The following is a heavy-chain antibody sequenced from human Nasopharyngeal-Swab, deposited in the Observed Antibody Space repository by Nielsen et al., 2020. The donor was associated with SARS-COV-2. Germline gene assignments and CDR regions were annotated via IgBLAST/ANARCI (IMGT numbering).Heavy chain of an antibody. CDR1: GFTFSSYG. D-gene: IGHD6-6*01. V-gene: IGHV3-33*01. J-gene: IGHJ5*02. CDR3: ARDSIAARLDP. CDR2: IWYDGSNK. Sequence: GESLKISCAASGFTFSSYGMHWVRQAPGKGLEWVAVIWYDGSNKYYADSVKGRFTISRDNSKNTLYLQMNSLRAEDTAVYYCARDSIAARLDPWGQGTLATVSS.